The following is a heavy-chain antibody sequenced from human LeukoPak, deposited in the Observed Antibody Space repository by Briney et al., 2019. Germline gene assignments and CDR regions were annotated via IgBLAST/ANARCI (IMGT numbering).Heavy chain of an antibody. Sequence: GGSLRLSCAASGFTFSSYDMHWVRQGPGMGLEWVAFIRYDGSNECYADSVKGRFTISRDNSKNTLYLQMNSLRAEDTAVYYCVGDFDYWGQGTLVTVSS. J-gene: IGHJ4*02. CDR3: VGDFDY. D-gene: IGHD3-16*01. CDR1: GFTFSSYD. CDR2: IRYDGSNE. V-gene: IGHV3-30*02.